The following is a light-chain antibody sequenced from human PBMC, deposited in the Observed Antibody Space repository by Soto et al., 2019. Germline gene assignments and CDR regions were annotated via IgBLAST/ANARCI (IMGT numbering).Light chain of an antibody. Sequence: DIQMTQSPSTLSASVGDRVTITCRASQTISNWLAWYRQKPGKAPKFLIYTVSTLESGVPSRFSGAGSGTEFSLTISSLQPDDFATYYCQQYKTYPWTFGQGTKV. J-gene: IGKJ1*01. CDR2: TVS. CDR3: QQYKTYPWT. CDR1: QTISNW. V-gene: IGKV1-5*03.